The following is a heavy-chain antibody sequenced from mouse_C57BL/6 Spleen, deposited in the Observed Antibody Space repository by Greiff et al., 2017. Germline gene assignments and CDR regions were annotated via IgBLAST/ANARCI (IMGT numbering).Heavy chain of an antibody. J-gene: IGHJ2*01. CDR2: IDPETGGT. CDR3: TGWDVQYYFDY. CDR1: GYTFTDYE. D-gene: IGHD4-1*01. V-gene: IGHV1-15*01. Sequence: QVQLQQSGAELVRPGASVTLSCKASGYTFTDYEMHWVKQTPVHGLEWIGAIDPETGGTAYNQKFKGKAILTADKSSSTAYMELRSLTSDDSAVYYCTGWDVQYYFDYWGQGTTLTVSS.